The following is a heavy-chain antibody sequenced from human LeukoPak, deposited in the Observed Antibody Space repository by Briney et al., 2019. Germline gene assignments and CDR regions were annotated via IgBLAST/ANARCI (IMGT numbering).Heavy chain of an antibody. CDR1: GFTFSNYW. D-gene: IGHD1-20*01. CDR3: ATYNWEYEADY. J-gene: IGHJ4*02. CDR2: ISPDGKDT. Sequence: GGSLRLSCAASGFTFSNYWIYWVRQVPGKGLVWVSRISPDGKDTSHADSVKGRFTISRGNAKNTLYLQMNSLRAEDTAVYYCATYNWEYEADYWGQGTLVTVSS. V-gene: IGHV3-74*01.